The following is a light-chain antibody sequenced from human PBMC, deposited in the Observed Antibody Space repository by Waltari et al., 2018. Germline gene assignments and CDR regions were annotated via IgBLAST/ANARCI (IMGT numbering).Light chain of an antibody. CDR2: DVS. Sequence: QSALTQPASVSGSPGQSIPISCTGTSSHVGRFSYVSWFQHHPGKTPKVVIYDVSERPSDVSNRFSGSKSGNTASLTISGLQAEDEADYYCSSHTSADIWVFGGGTKLTVL. CDR3: SSHTSADIWV. CDR1: SSHVGRFSY. J-gene: IGLJ3*02. V-gene: IGLV2-14*03.